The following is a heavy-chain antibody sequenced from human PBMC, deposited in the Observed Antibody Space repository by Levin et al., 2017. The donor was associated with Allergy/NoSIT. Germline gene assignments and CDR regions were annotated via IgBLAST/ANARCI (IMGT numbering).Heavy chain of an antibody. CDR1: GFTFRNSP. CDR3: AQGGYFYGAGTLDY. CDR2: ISGGGGTT. Sequence: PGGSLRLSCAASGFTFRNSPMSWVRQAPGKGLEWVSAISGGGGTTYYADSVKGRFSISRDNSKNTLYLQMNSLRAEDTAAYYCAQGGYFYGAGTLDYWGQGALVTVSS. V-gene: IGHV3-23*01. D-gene: IGHD3-10*01. J-gene: IGHJ4*02.